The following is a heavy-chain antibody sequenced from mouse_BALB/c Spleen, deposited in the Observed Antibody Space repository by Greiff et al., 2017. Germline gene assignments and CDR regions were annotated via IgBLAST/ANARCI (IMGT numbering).Heavy chain of an antibody. V-gene: IGHV3-8*02. D-gene: IGHD2-3*01. CDR1: GDSITSGY. J-gene: IGHJ2*01. CDR2: ISYSGST. Sequence: VQLKQSGPSLVKPSQTLSLTCSVTGDSITSGYWNWIRKFPGNKLEYMGYISYSGSTYYNPSLKSRISITRDTSKNQYYLQLNSVTTEDTATYYCARCYDGYYYFDYWGQGTTLTVSS. CDR3: ARCYDGYYYFDY.